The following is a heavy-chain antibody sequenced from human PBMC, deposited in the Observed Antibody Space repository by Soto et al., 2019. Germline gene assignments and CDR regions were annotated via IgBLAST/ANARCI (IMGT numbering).Heavy chain of an antibody. Sequence: QVQLQESGPGLVKPSETLSLTCTVSGGSISSYYWSWIRQPPGKGLEWIGYIYYSGSTNYNPSLKSRVTISVDTSKNQFSLKLSSVTAADTAVYYCARVKLGSGSYYSFRYWGQGTLVTVSS. CDR1: GGSISSYY. CDR3: ARVKLGSGSYYSFRY. D-gene: IGHD3-10*01. V-gene: IGHV4-59*01. J-gene: IGHJ4*02. CDR2: IYYSGST.